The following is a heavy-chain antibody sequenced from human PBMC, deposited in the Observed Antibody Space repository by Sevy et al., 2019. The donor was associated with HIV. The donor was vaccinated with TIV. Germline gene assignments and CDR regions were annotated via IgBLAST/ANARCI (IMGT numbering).Heavy chain of an antibody. CDR2: INSDGSST. J-gene: IGHJ6*03. CDR1: GFTFSSYW. D-gene: IGHD2-2*01. V-gene: IGHV3-74*01. CDR3: ARDRIVVVPAASPGYYYYMDV. Sequence: GGSLRLSCAASGFTFSSYWMHWVRQAPGKGLVWVSRINSDGSSTSYADSVKGRFTISRDNAKNTLYLQMNSLRAEDTAVYYCARDRIVVVPAASPGYYYYMDVWGKGTTVTVSS.